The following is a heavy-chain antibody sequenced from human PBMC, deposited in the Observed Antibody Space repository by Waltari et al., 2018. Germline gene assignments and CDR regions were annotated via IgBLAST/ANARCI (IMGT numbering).Heavy chain of an antibody. CDR3: ASLSALRDAFDI. J-gene: IGHJ3*02. CDR1: GFPFRSYA. Sequence: QVHLVESGGGVVQPGRSLSLSCAASGFPFRSYAMTWIRQAPGKGLEWVAVISYDGSNKYYADSVKGRFTISRDNSKNTLYLQMNSLRAEDTAVYYCASLSALRDAFDIWGQGTMVTVSS. CDR2: ISYDGSNK. V-gene: IGHV3-30-3*01.